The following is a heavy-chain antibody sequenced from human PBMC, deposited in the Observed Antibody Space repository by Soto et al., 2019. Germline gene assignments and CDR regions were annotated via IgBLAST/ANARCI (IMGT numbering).Heavy chain of an antibody. V-gene: IGHV3-23*01. CDR1: GFTFSSYA. CDR3: AKTASMTIRDGFDH. Sequence: EVQVLESGGGLVQPGGSLRLSCAASGFTFSSYAMSWVRQAPGQGLEWVSAISGSGSNPYYADSVKGRFTISRDNSKYTLYLQMNSLRAEDTARYYCAKTASMTIRDGFDHWGQGTLVTVSS. J-gene: IGHJ4*02. D-gene: IGHD4-17*01. CDR2: ISGSGSNP.